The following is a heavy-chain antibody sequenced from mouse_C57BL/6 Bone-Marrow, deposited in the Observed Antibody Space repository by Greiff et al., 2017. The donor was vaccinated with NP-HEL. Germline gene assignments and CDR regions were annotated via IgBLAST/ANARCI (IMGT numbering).Heavy chain of an antibody. J-gene: IGHJ3*01. CDR1: GYAFTNYL. Sequence: QVQLQQSGAELVRPGTSVKVSCKASGYAFTNYLIEWVKQRPGQGLEWIGVIDPGSGGTNYNEKFKGKATLTADKSSSTAYMQLSSLTSEDSAVYLCASSLFAYWGQGTLVTVSA. CDR2: IDPGSGGT. D-gene: IGHD6-2*01. V-gene: IGHV1-54*01. CDR3: ASSLFAY.